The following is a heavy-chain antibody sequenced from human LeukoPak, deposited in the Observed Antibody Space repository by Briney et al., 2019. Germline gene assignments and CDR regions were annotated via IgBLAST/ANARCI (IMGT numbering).Heavy chain of an antibody. Sequence: SETLSLTCTVSGGSINSYYWSWIRRPAGKGLEWIGRIYTSGSTNYNPSLKSRVTMSVDTSKNQFSLKLSSVTAADTAVYYCARERIEYYYESSGYYFDYWGQGTLVTVSS. CDR1: GGSINSYY. CDR2: IYTSGST. J-gene: IGHJ4*02. V-gene: IGHV4-4*07. CDR3: ARERIEYYYESSGYYFDY. D-gene: IGHD3-22*01.